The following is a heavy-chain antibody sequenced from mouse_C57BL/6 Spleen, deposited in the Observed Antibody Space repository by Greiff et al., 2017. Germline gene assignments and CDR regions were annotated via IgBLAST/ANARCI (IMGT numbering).Heavy chain of an antibody. J-gene: IGHJ3*01. V-gene: IGHV1-19*01. CDR1: GFTFTDYY. Sequence: VQLLQSGPVLVKPGASVKISCKASGFTFTDYYMNWVKQNHGKSLEWIGVINPYNGDTCYNQKFKGKATRTVDKSAITAYMELNSLTSEDSSVYYCARRGNFAYWGQGTLVTVSS. D-gene: IGHD2-1*01. CDR3: ARRGNFAY. CDR2: INPYNGDT.